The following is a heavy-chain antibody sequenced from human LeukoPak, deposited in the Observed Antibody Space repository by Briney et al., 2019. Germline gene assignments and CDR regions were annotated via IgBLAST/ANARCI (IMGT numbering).Heavy chain of an antibody. J-gene: IGHJ4*02. V-gene: IGHV3-11*06. CDR2: ISSSSSYT. D-gene: IGHD2-2*01. Sequence: GGSLRLSCAASRFTFSGYYMSWIRQAPGKGLEWVSYISSSSSYTNYADSVKGRFTISRDNARNLLYLQMNSLRAEDTAVYFCARDCSSTSCYWDYWGQGTLVTVSS. CDR3: ARDCSSTSCYWDY. CDR1: RFTFSGYY.